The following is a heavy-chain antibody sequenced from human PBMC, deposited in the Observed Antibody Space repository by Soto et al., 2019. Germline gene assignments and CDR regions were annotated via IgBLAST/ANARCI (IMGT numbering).Heavy chain of an antibody. CDR3: GRGFCSGVSWGGAPSWFDP. V-gene: IGHV3-21*01. Sequence: EVQLVESGGGLVKPGGSLRLSCAASGFTFSSYSMNWVRQAPGKGLEWVSSISSSSSYIYYADSVKGRFTISRDNAKNSLYGQMNGLRAEDTAVYYCGRGFCSGVSWGGAPSWFDPWGQGTLVTVSS. CDR1: GFTFSSYS. D-gene: IGHD3-3*01. CDR2: ISSSSSYI. J-gene: IGHJ5*02.